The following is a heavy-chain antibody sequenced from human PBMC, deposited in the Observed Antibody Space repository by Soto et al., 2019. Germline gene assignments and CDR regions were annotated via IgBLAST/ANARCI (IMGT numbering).Heavy chain of an antibody. V-gene: IGHV3-23*01. D-gene: IGHD2-2*01. CDR2: IRDSDDST. CDR1: GITFSNYA. J-gene: IGHJ4*02. Sequence: EVQLLESGGGLVQPGGSLRLSCAASGITFSNYAVSWVRQAPGKGLEWVSSIRDSDDSTYYADSVKGRFSISRDNSKNTLYLQMNSLRAEDTAVYYCAKGTSFGYWGQGTLVTVSS. CDR3: AKGTSFGY.